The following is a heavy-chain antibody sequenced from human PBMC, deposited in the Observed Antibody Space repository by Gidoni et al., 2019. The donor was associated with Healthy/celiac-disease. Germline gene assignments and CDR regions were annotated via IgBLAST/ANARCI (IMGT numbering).Heavy chain of an antibody. CDR2: IYYRGST. J-gene: IGHJ5*02. CDR1: GGSISSYY. V-gene: IGHV4-59*08. D-gene: IGHD3-10*02. CDR3: ARLWGLFGWFDP. Sequence: QVQLQESGPGLVKPSETLSLTCTVSGGSISSYYWSWIRQPPGKGLEWIGYIYYRGSTNYSPSLKSRVTISVDTSKNQFSLKLSSVTAADTAVYYCARLWGLFGWFDPWGQGTLVTVSS.